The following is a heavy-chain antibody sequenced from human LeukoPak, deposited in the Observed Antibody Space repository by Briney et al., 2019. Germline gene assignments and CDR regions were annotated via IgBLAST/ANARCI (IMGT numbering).Heavy chain of an antibody. Sequence: PGGSLRLSCAASGFTSRNYAMSWVRQAPGKGLEWVSTISGSGHNTYYADSLKGRFTISRDNSKDTLYLQMNSLKAEDTAVYYCAKVPSYSSGWTDGAFDIWGQGTMVTVSS. D-gene: IGHD6-19*01. V-gene: IGHV3-23*01. CDR2: ISGSGHNT. J-gene: IGHJ3*02. CDR3: AKVPSYSSGWTDGAFDI. CDR1: GFTSRNYA.